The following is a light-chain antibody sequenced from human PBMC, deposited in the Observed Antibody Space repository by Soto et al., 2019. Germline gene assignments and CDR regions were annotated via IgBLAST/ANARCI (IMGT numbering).Light chain of an antibody. J-gene: IGLJ3*02. CDR2: DVS. V-gene: IGLV2-11*01. CDR1: SSDVGGYNY. Sequence: QSALTQPRSVSGSPGQSVTISCTGTSSDVGGYNYVSWYQQHPGKAPKLMIYDVSQRPSGVPNRFSGSKSDNTASLTISGLQAEDEADYYCCSYAGTYTWVFGGGTQLPVL. CDR3: CSYAGTYTWV.